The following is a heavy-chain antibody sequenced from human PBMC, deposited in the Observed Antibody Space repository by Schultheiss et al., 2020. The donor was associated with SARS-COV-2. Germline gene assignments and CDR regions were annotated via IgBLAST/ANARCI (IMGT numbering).Heavy chain of an antibody. Sequence: ASVKVSCKASGYTFTGYYMHWVRQAPGQGLEWMGWINPNSGGTNYAQKLQGRVTMTTDTSTSTAYMELRSLRSDDTAVYYCARDYDYGDYPIDYWGQGTLVKVSS. CDR1: GYTFTGYY. CDR2: INPNSGGT. J-gene: IGHJ4*02. V-gene: IGHV1-2*02. CDR3: ARDYDYGDYPIDY. D-gene: IGHD4-17*01.